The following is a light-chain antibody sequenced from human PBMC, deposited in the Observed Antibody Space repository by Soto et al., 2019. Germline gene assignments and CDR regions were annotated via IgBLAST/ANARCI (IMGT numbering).Light chain of an antibody. CDR1: RSNIGSKT. V-gene: IGLV1-44*01. CDR3: AAWNDSLNGLV. J-gene: IGLJ2*01. Sequence: QSVLTQPPSASGTPGQRVTISCSGSRSNIGSKTLNWYQQVPGSAPKLLIYTTNQRPSGVPDRFSASKSGTSASLAISGLQSEDEADYYCAAWNDSLNGLVFGGGTKVTVL. CDR2: TTN.